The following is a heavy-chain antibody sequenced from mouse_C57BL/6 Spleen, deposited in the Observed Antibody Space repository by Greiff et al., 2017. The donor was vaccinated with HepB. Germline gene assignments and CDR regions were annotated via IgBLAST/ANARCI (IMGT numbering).Heavy chain of an antibody. D-gene: IGHD2-5*01. CDR2: IYPRDGST. CDR1: GYTFTDHT. Sequence: VQLQQSDAELVKPGASVKISCKVSGYTFTDHTIHWMKQRPEQGLEWIGYIYPRDGSTKYNEKFKGKATLTADKSSSTAYMQLNSLTSEDSAVYFCARNAYYSNYVDYFDYWGQGTTLTVSS. V-gene: IGHV1-78*01. CDR3: ARNAYYSNYVDYFDY. J-gene: IGHJ2*01.